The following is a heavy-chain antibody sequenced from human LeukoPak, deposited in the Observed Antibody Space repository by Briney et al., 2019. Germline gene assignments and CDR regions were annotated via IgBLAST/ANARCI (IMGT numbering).Heavy chain of an antibody. J-gene: IGHJ4*02. CDR2: ISDRGGST. CDR3: AKKQAAWGYLDY. V-gene: IGHV3-23*01. Sequence: PGGSLRLSCAASGFTFSSYAMSWVRQAPGKGLEWVSGISDRGGSTYYADSVKGRFTISRVNSKNTLYLQINSLRAEDTAVYYCAKKQAAWGYLDYWGQGTLVTVSS. D-gene: IGHD2-15*01. CDR1: GFTFSSYA.